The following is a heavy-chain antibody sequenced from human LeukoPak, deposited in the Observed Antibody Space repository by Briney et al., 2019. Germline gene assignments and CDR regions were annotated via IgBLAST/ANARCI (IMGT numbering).Heavy chain of an antibody. CDR1: GYTFTGYY. CDR2: INPNSGGT. D-gene: IGHD3-22*01. V-gene: IGHV1-2*02. Sequence: ASVKVSCKASGYTFTGYYMHWVRQAPGQGLEWMGWINPNSGGTNYAQKFQGRVTTTGDTSISTAYMELSRLRSDDTAVYYCARAPDYYDSSGGWGTYAFDIWGQGTMVTVSS. CDR3: ARAPDYYDSSGGWGTYAFDI. J-gene: IGHJ3*02.